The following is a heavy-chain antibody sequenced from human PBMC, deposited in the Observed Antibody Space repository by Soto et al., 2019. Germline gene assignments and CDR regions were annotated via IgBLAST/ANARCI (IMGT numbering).Heavy chain of an antibody. V-gene: IGHV4-31*03. CDR1: GGSISSGGYY. D-gene: IGHD6-13*01. J-gene: IGHJ5*02. CDR2: IYYSGST. Sequence: QVQLQESGPGLVKPSQTLSLTCTVSGGSISSGGYYWSWIRQHPGKGLEWIGYIYYSGSTYYNPSRKSRVTISVDTSKNHFSLKLSSVTAADTAVYYCARAGQQLVQVHNWFDLWGQGTLVTVSS. CDR3: ARAGQQLVQVHNWFDL.